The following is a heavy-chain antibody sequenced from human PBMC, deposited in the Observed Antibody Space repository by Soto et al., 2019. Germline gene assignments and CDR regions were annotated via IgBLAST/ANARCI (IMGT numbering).Heavy chain of an antibody. J-gene: IGHJ5*02. CDR2: ISAYNGNT. CDR3: ARDSTIAVAEGFDT. V-gene: IGHV1-18*01. Sequence: ASVKVSCKASGYTFTSYGISWVRQAPGQGLEWMGWISAYNGNTNYAQKLQGRVTMTTDTSTSTAYMELRSLGSDDTAVYYCARDSTIAVAEGFDTWGQGTLVTVSS. D-gene: IGHD6-19*01. CDR1: GYTFTSYG.